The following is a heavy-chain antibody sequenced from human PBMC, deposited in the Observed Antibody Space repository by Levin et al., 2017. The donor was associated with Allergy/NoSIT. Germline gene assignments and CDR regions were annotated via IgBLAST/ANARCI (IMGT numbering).Heavy chain of an antibody. V-gene: IGHV4-34*01. CDR2: INHSGST. J-gene: IGHJ5*02. CDR1: GGSFSGYY. D-gene: IGHD3-10*01. CDR3: AREGAGYYYGSGSYYGKRDNWFDP. Sequence: SQTLSLPCAVYGGSFSGYYWSWIRQPPGKGLEWIGEINHSGSTNYNPSLKSRVTISVDTSKNQFSLKLSSVTAADTAVYYCAREGAGYYYGSGSYYGKRDNWFDPWGQGTLVTVSS.